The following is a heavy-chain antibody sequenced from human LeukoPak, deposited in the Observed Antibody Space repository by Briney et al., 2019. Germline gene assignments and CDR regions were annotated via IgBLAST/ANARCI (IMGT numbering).Heavy chain of an antibody. V-gene: IGHV1-69*05. CDR3: AREDYDSSGQHTYYFDY. J-gene: IGHJ4*02. D-gene: IGHD3-22*01. Sequence: ASVKVSCKASGGTFSSYAISWVRQAPGQGLEWMGRIIPIFGTANYAQKFQGRVTITTDESTSTAYIELSSLRSEDTAVYYCAREDYDSSGQHTYYFDYWGQGTLVTVSS. CDR1: GGTFSSYA. CDR2: IIPIFGTA.